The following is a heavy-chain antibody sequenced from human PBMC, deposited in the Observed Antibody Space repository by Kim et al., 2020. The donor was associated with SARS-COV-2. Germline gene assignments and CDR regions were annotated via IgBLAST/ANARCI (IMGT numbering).Heavy chain of an antibody. Sequence: SETLSLTCTVSSGSIYSFDWSWIRQPPGEGLEWIGYIYYSGSTKYNPSLKSRVTISVDTSKNQFSLKLSSVTAADMAVYYCARVSSGSYMYYFDYWGQGTLVTVSS. CDR2: IYYSGST. V-gene: IGHV4-59*01. J-gene: IGHJ4*02. D-gene: IGHD3-10*01. CDR3: ARVSSGSYMYYFDY. CDR1: SGSIYSFD.